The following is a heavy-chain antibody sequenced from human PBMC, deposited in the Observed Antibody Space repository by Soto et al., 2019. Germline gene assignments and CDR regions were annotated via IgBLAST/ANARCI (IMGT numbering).Heavy chain of an antibody. Sequence: QVQLVQSGAEVKKPGASVKVSCKASGYTFTSYGISWVRQAPGQGLEWMGWISAYNGNTNYAQKLQGRVTMTTDTSMSTAYMELRSLRSDDTAVYYCARDIVVVVAATQPFDYWGQGTLVTVSS. CDR2: ISAYNGNT. J-gene: IGHJ4*02. D-gene: IGHD2-15*01. V-gene: IGHV1-18*01. CDR1: GYTFTSYG. CDR3: ARDIVVVVAATQPFDY.